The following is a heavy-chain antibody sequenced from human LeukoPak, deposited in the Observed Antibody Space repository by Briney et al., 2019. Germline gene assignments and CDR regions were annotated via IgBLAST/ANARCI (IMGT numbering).Heavy chain of an antibody. V-gene: IGHV1-69*05. CDR1: GGTFSSYA. CDR3: ARGGGAWLLLGYFDY. J-gene: IGHJ4*02. Sequence: SVKVSCKASGGTFSSYAISWVRQAPGQGLEWMGGIIPIFGTANYAQKFQGRVTITTDESTSTAYMELSSLRSEDTAVYYCARGGGAWLLLGYFDYWGQGTLVTVSS. CDR2: IIPIFGTA. D-gene: IGHD3-22*01.